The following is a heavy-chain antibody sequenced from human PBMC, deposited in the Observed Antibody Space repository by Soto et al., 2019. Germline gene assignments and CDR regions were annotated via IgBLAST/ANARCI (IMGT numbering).Heavy chain of an antibody. Sequence: PGGSLRLSCAASGFTFSSYAMHWVRQAPGKGLEWAAVISYDGSNKYYADSVKGRFTISRDNSKNTLYLQMNSLRAEDTAVYYCARSLVWSGTYYFDYWGQGTLVTVSS. CDR2: ISYDGSNK. V-gene: IGHV3-30-3*01. CDR1: GFTFSSYA. D-gene: IGHD3-3*01. CDR3: ARSLVWSGTYYFDY. J-gene: IGHJ4*02.